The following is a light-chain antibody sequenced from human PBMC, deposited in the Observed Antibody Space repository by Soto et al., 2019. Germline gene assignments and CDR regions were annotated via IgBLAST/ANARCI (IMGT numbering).Light chain of an antibody. CDR2: CTS. Sequence: QAVVTQEPSLTVSPGGTVTLPCASSTGAVTSGYYPNWFQQKPGQSPRALLYCTSHKHSCTPARFSGSLLADKAALTRSGVQPEDEAEYYCLLYYGGAQVFGGGTKLTVL. J-gene: IGLJ2*01. V-gene: IGLV7-43*01. CDR1: TGAVTSGYY. CDR3: LLYYGGAQV.